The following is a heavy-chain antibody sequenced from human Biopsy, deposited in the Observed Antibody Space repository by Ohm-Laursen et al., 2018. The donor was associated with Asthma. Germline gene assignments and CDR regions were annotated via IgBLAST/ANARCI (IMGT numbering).Heavy chain of an antibody. V-gene: IGHV3-23*01. D-gene: IGHD5-18*01. J-gene: IGHJ4*02. CDR2: ISGSGGST. CDR3: ARFKRGYSYGYAGVFDY. CDR1: GFTFSSYA. Sequence: SLRLSCAASGFTFSSYAMSWVRQAPGKGPEWVSAISGSGGSTYYADSVKGRFTISRDNSKNTLYLQMNSLRAEDTAVYYCARFKRGYSYGYAGVFDYWGQGTLVTVSS.